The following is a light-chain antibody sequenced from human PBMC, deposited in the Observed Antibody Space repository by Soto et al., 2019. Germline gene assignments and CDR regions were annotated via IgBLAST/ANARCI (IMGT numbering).Light chain of an antibody. CDR2: AAS. CDR1: LSVGNN. CDR3: QQHADWPLT. V-gene: IGKV3-11*01. J-gene: IGKJ4*01. Sequence: EIVLTQSPATLSLSPGERATLSCRASLSVGNNLAWYQKKPGQAPGLLIYAASTRATGIPARFSGSGSGTDFTLTISSLEPEDFAVYYCQQHADWPLTFGGGTKVEFK.